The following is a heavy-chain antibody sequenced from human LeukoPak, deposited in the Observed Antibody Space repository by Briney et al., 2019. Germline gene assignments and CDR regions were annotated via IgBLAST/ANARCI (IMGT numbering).Heavy chain of an antibody. CDR1: GYTFTSCY. CDR3: TKGSSRRRDN. Sequence: ASVKVSCKASGYTFTSCYINWVRQATGQGLEWMGWMNPNSGNTGYGQSFQGRITMTRDISIGTAYMELSNLTSEDTAIYYCTKGSSRRRDNWGQGTLVTVSA. J-gene: IGHJ4*02. V-gene: IGHV1-8*01. CDR2: MNPNSGNT.